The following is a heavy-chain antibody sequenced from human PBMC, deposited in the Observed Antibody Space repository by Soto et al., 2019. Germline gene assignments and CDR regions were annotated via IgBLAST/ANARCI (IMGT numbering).Heavy chain of an antibody. D-gene: IGHD6-6*01. V-gene: IGHV5-10-1*01. J-gene: IGHJ5*02. CDR2: IDPSDSHI. CDR3: ARHTYSSSSWFDP. Sequence: PGESLKISCEGSGYTFINYWISWVLQMPGKGLEWIGRIDPSDSHINYSPAFRGHVTISADNSRVYLQWNSLKASDTASYYCARHTYSSSSWFDPWGPGTLVTVSS. CDR1: GYTFINYW.